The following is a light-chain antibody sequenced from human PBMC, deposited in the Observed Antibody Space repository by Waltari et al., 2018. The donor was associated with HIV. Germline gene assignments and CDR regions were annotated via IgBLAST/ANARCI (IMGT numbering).Light chain of an antibody. CDR2: KAS. CDR1: QGISAW. J-gene: IGKJ4*01. Sequence: DIQMTQSPSTLSASVGDRVTMTCRASQGISAWLAWYQHKPGRAPRLLIYKASTLERGVPSHFSGSGSGTEFTLTISGLQPDDSATYFCQQYNSFSLTFGGGTKVEVK. V-gene: IGKV1-5*03. CDR3: QQYNSFSLT.